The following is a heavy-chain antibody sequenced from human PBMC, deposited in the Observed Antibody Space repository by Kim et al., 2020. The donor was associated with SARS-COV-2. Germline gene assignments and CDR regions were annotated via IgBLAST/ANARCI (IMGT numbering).Heavy chain of an antibody. D-gene: IGHD3-10*01. CDR1: GFTFSSYP. J-gene: IGHJ4*02. CDR3: AKDPRNVLLWFGTFDY. CDR2: ISGSGGST. V-gene: IGHV3-23*01. Sequence: GGSLRLSCAASGFTFSSYPMSWVRQAPGKGLEWVSAISGSGGSTYYTDSVKGRFTISRDNSKNTLYLQMNSLRAEDTAVYYCAKDPRNVLLWFGTFDYCGQGTLVTVSS.